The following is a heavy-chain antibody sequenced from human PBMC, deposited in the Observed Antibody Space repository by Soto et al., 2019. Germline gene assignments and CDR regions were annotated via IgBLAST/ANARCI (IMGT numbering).Heavy chain of an antibody. V-gene: IGHV3-9*01. CDR2: ISWTGETI. D-gene: IGHD3-22*01. CDR3: AKDEIGVAGNSALDM. CDR1: GCNFNNYA. J-gene: IGHJ3*02. Sequence: EVELVESGGGLVLPGGSLRLSCEASGCNFNNYAMHWVRQAPGKGLEWVSGISWTGETIVYADFVKGRFSISRDKSKSSPYLEMNSLRPEDTALYYCAKDEIGVAGNSALDMWGQGTMVTVSS.